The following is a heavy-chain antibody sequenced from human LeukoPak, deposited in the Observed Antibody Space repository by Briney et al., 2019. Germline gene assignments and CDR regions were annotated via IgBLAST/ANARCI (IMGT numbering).Heavy chain of an antibody. J-gene: IGHJ3*02. CDR1: GGSFSGYY. CDR2: INHSGST. Sequence: SETLSLTCAVYGGSFSGYYWSWIRQPPGKGLEWIGEINHSGSTNYNPSLKSRVTISVDTSKNQFSLKLSSVTAADTAVYYCARPSYDSSAYTDAFDIWGQGTMVTVSS. V-gene: IGHV4-34*01. D-gene: IGHD3-22*01. CDR3: ARPSYDSSAYTDAFDI.